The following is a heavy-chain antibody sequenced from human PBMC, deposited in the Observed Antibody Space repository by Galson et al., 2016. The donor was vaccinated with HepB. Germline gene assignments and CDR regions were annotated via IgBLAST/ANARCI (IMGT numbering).Heavy chain of an antibody. Sequence: SLRLSCAASGFTFSEHGMHWVRQAPGKGLEWVASIFYDGTNKFYADSVKGRFTISRDNSKNTLYLQMNSLRAEDTAIYYCAKCIGSNWVDGFDMWGQGTMVTVSS. CDR2: IFYDGTNK. D-gene: IGHD6-13*01. J-gene: IGHJ3*02. V-gene: IGHV3-33*06. CDR1: GFTFSEHG. CDR3: AKCIGSNWVDGFDM.